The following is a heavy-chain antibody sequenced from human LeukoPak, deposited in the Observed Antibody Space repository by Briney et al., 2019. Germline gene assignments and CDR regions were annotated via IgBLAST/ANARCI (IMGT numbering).Heavy chain of an antibody. CDR2: MNPNSGNT. D-gene: IGHD3-10*01. J-gene: IGHJ5*02. Sequence: ASVKVSCKASGYTFTSYDINWVRQATGQGLEWMGWMNPNSGNTGYAQKFQGRVAMTRNTSISTAYMELSSLRSEDTAVYYCARVRPLWFGENWFDPWGQGTLVTVSS. V-gene: IGHV1-8*01. CDR3: ARVRPLWFGENWFDP. CDR1: GYTFTSYD.